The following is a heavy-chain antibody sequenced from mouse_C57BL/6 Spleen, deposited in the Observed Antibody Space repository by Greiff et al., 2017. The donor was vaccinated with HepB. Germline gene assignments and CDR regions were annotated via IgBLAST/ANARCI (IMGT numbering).Heavy chain of an antibody. D-gene: IGHD1-1*01. CDR2: IDPENGDT. Sequence: VQLQQSGAELVRPGASVKLSCTASGFNIKDDYMHWVKQRPEQGLEWIGWIDPENGDTEYASKFQGKATITADTSSNTAYLQLSSLTSEDTAVYYCTTWLYYYGSSNGYWYFDVWGTGTTVTVAS. CDR1: GFNIKDDY. CDR3: TTWLYYYGSSNGYWYFDV. V-gene: IGHV14-4*01. J-gene: IGHJ1*03.